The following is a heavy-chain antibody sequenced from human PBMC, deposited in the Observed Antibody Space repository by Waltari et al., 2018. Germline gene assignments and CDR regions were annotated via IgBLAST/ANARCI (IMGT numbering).Heavy chain of an antibody. J-gene: IGHJ1*01. CDR2: SNPNSGGT. Sequence: QVQLVQSGAEVKKPGASVKVSCKASGYTFTGYYMHWVRQAPGQGLEWMGRSNPNSGGTNYAQKFQGRVTMTRDTSISTAYMELSRLRSDDTAVYYCAREYYYDSSGYPEYFQHWGQGTLVTVSS. D-gene: IGHD3-22*01. V-gene: IGHV1-2*06. CDR3: AREYYYDSSGYPEYFQH. CDR1: GYTFTGYY.